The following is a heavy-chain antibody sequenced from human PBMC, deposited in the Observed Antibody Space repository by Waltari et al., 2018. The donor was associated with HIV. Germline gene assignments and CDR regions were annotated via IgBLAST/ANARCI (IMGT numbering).Heavy chain of an antibody. CDR3: ASLGYCSGGSCYEYYYYGMDV. J-gene: IGHJ6*02. V-gene: IGHV4-39*01. D-gene: IGHD2-15*01. CDR1: GGSISSSSYY. CDR2: IDYSGST. Sequence: QLQLQESGPGLVKPSETLSLTCTVSGGSISSSSYYWGWILQPPGKGLEWIGSIDYSGSTYYNPPHKSRGTIYVDTSKNQFSLKLSSVTAADTAVYYCASLGYCSGGSCYEYYYYGMDVWGQGTTVTVSS.